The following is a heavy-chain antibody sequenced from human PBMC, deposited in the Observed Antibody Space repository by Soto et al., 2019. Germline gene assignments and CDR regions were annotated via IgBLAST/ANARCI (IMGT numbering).Heavy chain of an antibody. CDR2: ISAYNGNT. Sequence: ASVKVSCKASGYTFTSYGISWVRQAPGQGLEWMGWISAYNGNTNYAQKLQGRVTMATDTSTSTAYMELRSLRSDDTAVYYCARRIAAAGRGFSYYYMDGWGKGTTVTVSS. CDR3: ARRIAAAGRGFSYYYMDG. CDR1: GYTFTSYG. J-gene: IGHJ6*03. D-gene: IGHD6-13*01. V-gene: IGHV1-18*01.